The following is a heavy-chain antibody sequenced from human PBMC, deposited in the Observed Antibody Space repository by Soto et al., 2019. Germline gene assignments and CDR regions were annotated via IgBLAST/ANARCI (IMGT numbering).Heavy chain of an antibody. CDR3: AKDLGYSSSWELFDY. V-gene: IGHV3-23*01. Sequence: GGSLRLSCAASGFTFSSYAMSWVRQAPGKGLEWVSAISGSGGSTYYADSVKGRFTISRDNSKNTLYLQMNSLRAEDTAVYYCAKDLGYSSSWELFDYWGQGTLVTVSS. CDR1: GFTFSSYA. J-gene: IGHJ4*02. D-gene: IGHD6-13*01. CDR2: ISGSGGST.